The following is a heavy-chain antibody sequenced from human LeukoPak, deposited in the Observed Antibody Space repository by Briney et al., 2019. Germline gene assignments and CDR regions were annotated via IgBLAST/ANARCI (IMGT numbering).Heavy chain of an antibody. V-gene: IGHV4-38-2*02. D-gene: IGHD6-13*01. CDR2: IYHSGST. CDR1: GYSISSGYY. J-gene: IGHJ6*03. CDR3: ARDRRQQLYIYYYYYMDV. Sequence: MTSETLSLTCTVSGYSISSGYYWGWIRQPPGKGLEWIGSIYHSGSTYYNPSLKSRVTMSVDTSNNQFSLKLTSVTAADTAVYYCARDRRQQLYIYYYYYMDVWGKGTTVTVSS.